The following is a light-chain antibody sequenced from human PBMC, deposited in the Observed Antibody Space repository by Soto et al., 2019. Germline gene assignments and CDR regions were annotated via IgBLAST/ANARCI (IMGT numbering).Light chain of an antibody. CDR1: QSVSRTF. CDR2: GTS. J-gene: IGKJ2*01. V-gene: IGKV3-20*01. CDR3: HHYGNSVYT. Sequence: IEVTQSPGTLSLSPGESATLSCRAAQSVSRTFLAWYQQKPGQAPKLLIYGTSSRASGTPDRFSGSGSGTDFTLSISRLEPEDFAVYYCHHYGNSVYTFGQGTNLEIK.